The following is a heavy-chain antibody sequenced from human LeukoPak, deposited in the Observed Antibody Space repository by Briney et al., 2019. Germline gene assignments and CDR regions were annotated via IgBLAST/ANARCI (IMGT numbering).Heavy chain of an antibody. CDR3: ARDLRITIFGVVIILGY. D-gene: IGHD3-3*01. CDR1: GYTFTSYY. V-gene: IGHV1-46*01. CDR2: IIPSGGST. Sequence: ASVKVSCKASGYTFTSYYMHWVRQAPGQGLEWMGIIIPSGGSTSYAQKFQGRVTMTRDTSTSTVYMELSSLRSEDTAVYYCARDLRITIFGVVIILGYWGQGTLVTVSS. J-gene: IGHJ4*02.